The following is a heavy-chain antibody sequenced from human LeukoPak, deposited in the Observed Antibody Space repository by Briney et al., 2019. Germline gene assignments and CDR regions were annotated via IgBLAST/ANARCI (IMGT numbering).Heavy chain of an antibody. V-gene: IGHV4-59*01. CDR3: ARVASTSTSESPFYFYDLDV. J-gene: IGHJ6*02. CDR2: VFYSGAA. CDR1: GDSINNYY. Sequence: SETLFLTCTVSGDSINNYYWHWIRQPPGKGLEWIGYVFYSGAASYNPSLKSRVTISVDGSKNHFALTLNSVTAADTAIYYCARVASTSTSESPFYFYDLDVWGQGTTVTVSS.